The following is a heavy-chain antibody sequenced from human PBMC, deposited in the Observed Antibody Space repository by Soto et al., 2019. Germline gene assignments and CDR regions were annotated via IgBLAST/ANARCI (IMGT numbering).Heavy chain of an antibody. D-gene: IGHD3-9*01. Sequence: ASVKVSCKASGYPFTSYHMTWVRQAPGQGLEWMGIINPSGGSTSYAQKFKGRVTITADESTSTAYMELRSLRSEDTAGYYCARERLRYFDWLVFPYGMDVWGKATTVTVYS. CDR1: GYPFTSYH. V-gene: IGHV1-46*01. J-gene: IGHJ6*04. CDR3: ARERLRYFDWLVFPYGMDV. CDR2: INPSGGST.